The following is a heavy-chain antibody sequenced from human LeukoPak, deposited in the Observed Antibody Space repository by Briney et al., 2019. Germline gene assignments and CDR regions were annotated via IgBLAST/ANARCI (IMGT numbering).Heavy chain of an antibody. CDR1: GGPIRSYY. Sequence: SETLSLTCTVSGGPIRSYYWSWIRQPPGKGLEWIGYIYYSGSTNYNPSLKSRVTISVDTSKNQFSLKLSSVTAADTAVYYCARQRPDGSGSYDYWGQGTLVTVSS. D-gene: IGHD3-10*01. CDR2: IYYSGST. V-gene: IGHV4-59*01. CDR3: ARQRPDGSGSYDY. J-gene: IGHJ4*02.